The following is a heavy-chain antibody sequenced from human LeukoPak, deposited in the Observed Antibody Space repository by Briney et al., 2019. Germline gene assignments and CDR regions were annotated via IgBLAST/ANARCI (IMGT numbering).Heavy chain of an antibody. CDR2: ISSSSSTI. J-gene: IGHJ4*02. Sequence: GGSLRLSCGGSGFIVSTSYMNWVRQAPGKGLEWVSYISSSSSTIYYADSVKGRFTISRDNAKNSLYLQMNSLRAEDTAVYYCARVKAAAGIRAFDYWGQGTLVTVSS. CDR3: ARVKAAAGIRAFDY. CDR1: GFIVSTSY. V-gene: IGHV3-48*04. D-gene: IGHD6-13*01.